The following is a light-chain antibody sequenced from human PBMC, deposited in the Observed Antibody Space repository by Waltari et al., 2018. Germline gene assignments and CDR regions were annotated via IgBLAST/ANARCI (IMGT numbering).Light chain of an antibody. J-gene: IGLJ3*02. Sequence: QSALTQPRSASGSPGQSVTIPCTGLSSAVDDYNFSSWYQQHPGKAPKLMIHDVTKRPSGVPGRFSGSKSGNTASLTISGLQAEDEADYYCCSYVGSHTNWVFGGGTKLTVL. V-gene: IGLV2-11*01. CDR3: CSYVGSHTNWV. CDR1: SSAVDDYNF. CDR2: DVT.